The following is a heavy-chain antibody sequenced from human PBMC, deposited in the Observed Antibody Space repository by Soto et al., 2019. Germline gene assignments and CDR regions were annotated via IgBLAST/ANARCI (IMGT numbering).Heavy chain of an antibody. CDR1: GYTFPSYG. CDR2: ISAYNGNT. V-gene: IGHV1-18*01. J-gene: IGHJ4*02. CDR3: ARGPPSYYDSSGYYKYFDY. D-gene: IGHD3-22*01. Sequence: ASGKVSCKASGYTFPSYGISWVRQAPGQGLEWMGWISAYNGNTNYAQKLQGRVTMTTDTSTSTAYMELRSLRSDDTAVYYCARGPPSYYDSSGYYKYFDYWGQGTLVTVSS.